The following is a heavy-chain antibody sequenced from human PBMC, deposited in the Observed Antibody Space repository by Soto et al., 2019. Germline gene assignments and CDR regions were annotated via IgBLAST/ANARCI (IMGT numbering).Heavy chain of an antibody. V-gene: IGHV1-69*13. CDR1: GGTFSSYA. CDR2: IIPIFGTA. D-gene: IGHD1-26*01. J-gene: IGHJ6*02. CDR3: ARDRSAYYLTKLRPYGMDV. Sequence: ASVKVSCKASGGTFSSYAISWVRQAPGQGLEWMGGIIPIFGTANYAQKFQGRVTITADESTSTAYMELSSLRSEDTAAYYCARDRSAYYLTKLRPYGMDVWGQGTTVTVSS.